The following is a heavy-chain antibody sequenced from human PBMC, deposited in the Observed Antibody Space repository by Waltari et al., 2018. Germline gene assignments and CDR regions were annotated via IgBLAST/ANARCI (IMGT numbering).Heavy chain of an antibody. Sequence: EVQLLESGGDLVQPGGSLRLSCIASGFSFSNYDMNWVRQATGEGLEWGSRLSGSASLKDYADSVKGRFTISRENSKNTLFLQMNSLRADDTAVYYCAKDLTGWGAFDIWGQGTMVTVSS. V-gene: IGHV3-23*01. CDR1: GFSFSNYD. J-gene: IGHJ3*02. D-gene: IGHD1-20*01. CDR2: LSGSASLK. CDR3: AKDLTGWGAFDI.